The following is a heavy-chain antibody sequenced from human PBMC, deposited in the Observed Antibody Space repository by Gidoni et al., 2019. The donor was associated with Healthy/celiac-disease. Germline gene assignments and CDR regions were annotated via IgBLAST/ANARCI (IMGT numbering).Heavy chain of an antibody. V-gene: IGHV1-3*01. D-gene: IGHD1-26*01. J-gene: IGHJ4*02. CDR2: INAGNGNT. CDR3: ARQTVGATFFDY. CDR1: GYTFTSYA. Sequence: QVQLVQSGAEVKKPGASVKVSCKASGYTFTSYAMHWVRQAPGQRLEWMGWINAGNGNTKYSQKFQGRVTITRDTSASTAYMELSSLRSEDTAVYYCARQTVGATFFDYWGQGTLVTVSS.